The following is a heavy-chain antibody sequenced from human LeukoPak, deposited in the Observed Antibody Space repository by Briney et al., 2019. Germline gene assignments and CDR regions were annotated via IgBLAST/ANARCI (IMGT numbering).Heavy chain of an antibody. J-gene: IGHJ3*02. CDR3: ARGDCSGGSCYSGAFDI. Sequence: SETLSLTCTVSGGSISSYYWSWIRQPPGKGLEWIGYIYYSGSTNYNPSLKGQVTISVDTSKNQFSLKLSSVTAADTAVYYCARGDCSGGSCYSGAFDIWGQGTMVTVSS. CDR2: IYYSGST. V-gene: IGHV4-59*01. CDR1: GGSISSYY. D-gene: IGHD2-15*01.